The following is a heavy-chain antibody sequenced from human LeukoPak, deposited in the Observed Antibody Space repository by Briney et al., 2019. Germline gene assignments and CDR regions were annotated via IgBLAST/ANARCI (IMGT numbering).Heavy chain of an antibody. CDR1: GGSISSYY. J-gene: IGHJ5*02. CDR2: IYYSGST. CDR3: ARHSVAGTNWFDP. Sequence: KASETLSLTCTVSGGSISSYYWSWIRQPPGKGLEWIGYIYYSGSTNYNPSLKSRVTISVDTSKNQFSLKLSSVTAADTAVYYCARHSVAGTNWFDPWGQGTLVTVSS. V-gene: IGHV4-59*01. D-gene: IGHD6-19*01.